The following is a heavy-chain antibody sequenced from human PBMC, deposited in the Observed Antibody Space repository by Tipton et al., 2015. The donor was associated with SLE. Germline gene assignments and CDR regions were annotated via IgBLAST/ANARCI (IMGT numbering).Heavy chain of an antibody. CDR1: GGSISSSSYY. V-gene: IGHV4-61*09. J-gene: IGHJ4*02. D-gene: IGHD6-19*01. Sequence: TLSLTCSVSGGSISSSSYYWGWIRQPAGKGLEWIGYIYTSGSTNYNPSLKSRVTISVDTSKNQFSLKLSSVTAADTAVYYCARVGGWAENWGQGTLVTVSS. CDR2: IYTSGST. CDR3: ARVGGWAEN.